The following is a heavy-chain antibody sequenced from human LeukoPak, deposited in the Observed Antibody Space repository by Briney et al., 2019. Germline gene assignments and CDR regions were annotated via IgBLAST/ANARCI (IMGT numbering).Heavy chain of an antibody. D-gene: IGHD3-16*01. J-gene: IGHJ5*02. Sequence: GGALRLSCTCSGFTFSWYYMSGIRQGPGEGLEWLSYISTSGRSVSYVDSVKGRFTISRDNAKNSLYLQIDSLRAEDTAMYYCARDRQFRLHDPWGQGILVTVSS. V-gene: IGHV3-11*01. CDR1: GFTFSWYY. CDR3: ARDRQFRLHDP. CDR2: ISTSGRSV.